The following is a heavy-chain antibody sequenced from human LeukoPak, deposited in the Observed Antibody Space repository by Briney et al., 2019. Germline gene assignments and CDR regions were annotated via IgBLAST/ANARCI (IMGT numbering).Heavy chain of an antibody. D-gene: IGHD6-19*01. CDR1: GFTFSRYW. V-gene: IGHV3-7*01. CDR2: IKEDGSEK. J-gene: IGHJ4*02. Sequence: GGSLRLSCAASGFTFSRYWMSWVRQAPGNGLEWVANIKEDGSEKNYVESVKGRFTITRDNAKNSLYLQMNSLRAEDTAVYYCARDYGGQWLVTFDYWGQGTLVTVSS. CDR3: ARDYGGQWLVTFDY.